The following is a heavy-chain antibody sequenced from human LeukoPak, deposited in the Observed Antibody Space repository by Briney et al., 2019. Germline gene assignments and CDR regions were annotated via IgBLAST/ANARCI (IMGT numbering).Heavy chain of an antibody. D-gene: IGHD6-19*01. CDR1: GGSISSSSYY. CDR3: ARYSSGNSFDY. CDR2: IYYSGST. V-gene: IGHV4-39*01. J-gene: IGHJ4*02. Sequence: SETLSLTCTVSGGSISSSSYYWGWIRQPPGKGLEWIGSIYYSGSTYYNPSLKSRVTISVDTSKNQFSLKLSSVTAADTAVYYCARYSSGNSFDYWGQGTLVTVSS.